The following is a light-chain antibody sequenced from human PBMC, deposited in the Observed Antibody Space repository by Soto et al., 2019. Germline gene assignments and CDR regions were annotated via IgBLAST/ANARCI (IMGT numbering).Light chain of an antibody. Sequence: DIPMTQSPSTLSASVGDRVTITCRASQNITTWVAWYQQKPGKAPNLLIYAASSLKSGVPSRFSGSGSGTEFTLTISSLQPDDFATYYCQQYNDYGYTFGQGTKLEIK. J-gene: IGKJ2*01. CDR1: QNITTW. CDR2: AAS. CDR3: QQYNDYGYT. V-gene: IGKV1-5*01.